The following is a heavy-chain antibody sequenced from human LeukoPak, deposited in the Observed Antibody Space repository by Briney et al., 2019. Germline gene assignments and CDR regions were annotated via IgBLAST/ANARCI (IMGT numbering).Heavy chain of an antibody. Sequence: PSETLSLTCAVYGGSFSGYYWSWTRQPPGKGLEWIGEINHSGSTNYNPSLKSRVTISVDTSKNQFSLKLSSVTAADTAVYYCARAKFIQKGSGRNSGGMDVWGQGTTVTVSS. D-gene: IGHD4-23*01. CDR1: GGSFSGYY. J-gene: IGHJ6*02. CDR2: INHSGST. V-gene: IGHV4-34*01. CDR3: ARAKFIQKGSGRNSGGMDV.